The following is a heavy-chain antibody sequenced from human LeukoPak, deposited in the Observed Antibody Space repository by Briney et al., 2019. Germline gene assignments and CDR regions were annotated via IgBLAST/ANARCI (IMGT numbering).Heavy chain of an antibody. J-gene: IGHJ4*02. CDR2: ISTYNGNT. D-gene: IGHD2-15*01. V-gene: IGHV1-18*01. CDR3: ARSGRTYCSGGSCLHFDY. CDR1: GYIFLSYG. Sequence: ASVKVSCKASGYIFLSYGINWVRQAPGQGLEWMGWISTYNGNTHYAQKFQGRVTVSTDTSTSTAYMELRNLRSDDTAVYYCARSGRTYCSGGSCLHFDYWGQGTLVSVSS.